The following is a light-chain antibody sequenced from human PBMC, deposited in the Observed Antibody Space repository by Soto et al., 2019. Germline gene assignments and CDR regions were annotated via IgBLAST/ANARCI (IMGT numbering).Light chain of an antibody. CDR3: NSYTSGSTPEV. Sequence: QSALTQPASVSGSPGQSITISCTGTNSDVGGYNYVSWYQQHPGKAPQLMIYDVSNRPSGVSDRFSGSKSGNTASLTISGLQAEDEADYYCNSYTSGSTPEVFGGGTKLTVL. V-gene: IGLV2-14*03. CDR2: DVS. CDR1: NSDVGGYNY. J-gene: IGLJ2*01.